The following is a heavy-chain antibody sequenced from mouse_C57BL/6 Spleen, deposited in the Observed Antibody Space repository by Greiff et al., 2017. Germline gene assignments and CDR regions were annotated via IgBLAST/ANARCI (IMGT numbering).Heavy chain of an antibody. D-gene: IGHD2-5*01. CDR2: IDPSDSYT. CDR3: ARCDSNYGDYAMDY. V-gene: IGHV1-69*01. Sequence: QVQLKQPGAELVMPGASVKLSCKASGYTFTSYWMHWVKQRPGQGLEWIGEIDPSDSYTNYNQKFKGKSTLTVDQSSSTAYMQLSSLTSEDSAVYYCARCDSNYGDYAMDYWGQGTSVTVSS. CDR1: GYTFTSYW. J-gene: IGHJ4*01.